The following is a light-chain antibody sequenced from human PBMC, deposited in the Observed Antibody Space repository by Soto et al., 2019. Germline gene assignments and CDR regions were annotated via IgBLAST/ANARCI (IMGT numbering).Light chain of an antibody. V-gene: IGKV3-15*01. CDR2: GAS. CDR3: QQYNNWPWT. Sequence: EIVMTQSPSTLSVSAGERVTLSCRASQSISSNLAWYQQKPGQAPRLLIYGASTRDTGIPARFSGSGSGTDFTLTISSLQSEDFAAYYCQQYNNWPWTFGQGTKVEIK. J-gene: IGKJ1*01. CDR1: QSISSN.